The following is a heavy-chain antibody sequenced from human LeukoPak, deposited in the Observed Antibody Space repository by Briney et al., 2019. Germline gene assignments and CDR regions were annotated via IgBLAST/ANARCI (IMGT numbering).Heavy chain of an antibody. Sequence: PSETLSLTCTVSGGSISSSSYYWGWLRQPPGKGLEWIGSIYYSGSTYYNPSLKSRVTISVDTSKNQFSLKLRSVTAADTAVYYCARISSSNWYNERGAFDVWGQGTMVTVSS. D-gene: IGHD6-13*01. V-gene: IGHV4-39*07. J-gene: IGHJ3*01. CDR2: IYYSGST. CDR3: ARISSSNWYNERGAFDV. CDR1: GGSISSSSYY.